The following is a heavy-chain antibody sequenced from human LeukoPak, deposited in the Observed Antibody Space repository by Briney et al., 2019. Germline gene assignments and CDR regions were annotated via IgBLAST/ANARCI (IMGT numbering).Heavy chain of an antibody. J-gene: IGHJ4*02. CDR2: IYISGSI. Sequence: SETLSLTCTVSGDSISSYYWSWIRQPAGKGLEWIGRIYISGSIDYNPSLKSRVTMSVDPSKNQLPLELSSVTAADTAVYYCARVSVAGYSSSWYPFDYWGQGILVTVSS. V-gene: IGHV4-4*07. D-gene: IGHD6-13*01. CDR1: GDSISSYY. CDR3: ARVSVAGYSSSWYPFDY.